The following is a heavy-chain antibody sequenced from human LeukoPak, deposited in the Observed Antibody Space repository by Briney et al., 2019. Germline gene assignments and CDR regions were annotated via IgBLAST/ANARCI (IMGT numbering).Heavy chain of an antibody. CDR3: ARGLYYDSSGYHLDY. CDR2: MNPNSGNT. CDR1: GYTFTGYY. V-gene: IGHV1-8*02. D-gene: IGHD3-22*01. Sequence: ASVKVSCKASGYTFTGYYMHWVRQAPGQGLEWMGWMNPNSGNTGYAQKFQGRVTMTRNTSISTAYMELSSLRSEDTAVYYCARGLYYDSSGYHLDYWGQGTLVTVSS. J-gene: IGHJ4*02.